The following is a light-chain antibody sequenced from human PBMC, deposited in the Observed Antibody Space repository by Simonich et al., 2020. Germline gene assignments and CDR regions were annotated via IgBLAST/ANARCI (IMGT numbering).Light chain of an antibody. J-gene: IGLJ3*02. CDR1: ALPKKY. CDR2: EDS. Sequence: SYELTQPPSVSVSPGQTARITCSGDALPKKYAYWYQKKSGQAPVLVIYEDSKRPSGFPERFSGSSSGTMATLTISVAQVEDEADYYCYSTDSSGNHRVFGGGTKLTVL. V-gene: IGLV3-10*01. CDR3: YSTDSSGNHRV.